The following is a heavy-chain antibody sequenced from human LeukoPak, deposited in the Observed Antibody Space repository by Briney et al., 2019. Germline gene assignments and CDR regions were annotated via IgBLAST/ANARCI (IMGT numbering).Heavy chain of an antibody. Sequence: PGGSLRLSCAASGFTFSNYAMSWVRQAPGRGLEWVSAISDSGDYTHYADSVKGRFTVSRDNYRNTLYLQMNSLRAEDTAVYYCARIVGATNWFDPWGQGTLVTVSS. V-gene: IGHV3-23*01. D-gene: IGHD1-26*01. CDR2: ISDSGDYT. CDR3: ARIVGATNWFDP. CDR1: GFTFSNYA. J-gene: IGHJ5*02.